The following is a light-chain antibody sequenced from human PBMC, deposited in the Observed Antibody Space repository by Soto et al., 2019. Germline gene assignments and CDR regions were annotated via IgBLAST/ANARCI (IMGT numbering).Light chain of an antibody. CDR2: KAS. Sequence: DIHMTQSPSTLSASVGDRVTITCRASQSVDIWLAWYQQKPGKLPNLLIYKASFLEGAVPSRFSGSGSGTEFTLTISSLQPDDFATYYCQQYKSSCRAFGPGTKVEMK. J-gene: IGKJ1*01. CDR3: QQYKSSCRA. V-gene: IGKV1-5*03. CDR1: QSVDIW.